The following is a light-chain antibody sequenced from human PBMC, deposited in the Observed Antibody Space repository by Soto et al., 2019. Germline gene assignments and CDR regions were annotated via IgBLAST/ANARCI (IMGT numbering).Light chain of an antibody. CDR1: QSVSSN. CDR3: QQYGSSLSIT. V-gene: IGKV3-20*01. CDR2: GAS. Sequence: EIFLTQSPATLSVSRWEIATLSWRASQSVSSNLAWYQQKPGQAPRLLIYGASSRATGIPDRFSGSGSGTDFTLTISRLEPEDFAVYYCQQYGSSLSITFGQGTRLEI. J-gene: IGKJ5*01.